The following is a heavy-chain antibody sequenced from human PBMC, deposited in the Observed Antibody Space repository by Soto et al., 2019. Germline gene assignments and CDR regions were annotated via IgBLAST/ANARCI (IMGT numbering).Heavy chain of an antibody. D-gene: IGHD4-4*01. V-gene: IGHV4-59*01. J-gene: IGHJ4*02. CDR2: IYYSGST. Sequence: SETLSLTCTVSGGSISSYYWSWIRQPPGKGLEWIGYIYYSGSTNYNPSLKSRVTISVDTSKNQFSLKLSSVTAADTAVYYCARSSSNSPSYWGQGTLVTVSS. CDR1: GGSISSYY. CDR3: ARSSSNSPSY.